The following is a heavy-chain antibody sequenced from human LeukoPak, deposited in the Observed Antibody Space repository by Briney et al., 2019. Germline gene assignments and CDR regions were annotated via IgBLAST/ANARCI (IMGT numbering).Heavy chain of an antibody. D-gene: IGHD3-16*02. Sequence: SETLSLTCTVSGGSIRSNSYYWGWIRQPPGKGLEWIVSIYYSGSTYYNPSLKSRVTISLDTSKNQFSLKLTSVTAAETAVYYCARHNRPGTYRPDFDYWGQGTLVTVSS. CDR1: GGSIRSNSYY. CDR2: IYYSGST. V-gene: IGHV4-39*01. J-gene: IGHJ4*02. CDR3: ARHNRPGTYRPDFDY.